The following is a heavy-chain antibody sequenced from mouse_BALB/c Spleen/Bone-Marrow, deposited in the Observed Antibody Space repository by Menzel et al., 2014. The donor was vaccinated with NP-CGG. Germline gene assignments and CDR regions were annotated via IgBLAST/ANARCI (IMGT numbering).Heavy chain of an antibody. CDR2: ICCYNGAT. CDR3: ARGDYGDWYFDV. CDR1: GYSFTGYY. Sequence: LVKTGASVKISCKASGYSFTGYYMHWVKQSHGKSLEWIGYICCYNGATSYNQKFKGKATFTVDTSSSTAYMQFNSLTSGDSAVYYCARGDYGDWYFDVWGAGTTVTVSS. J-gene: IGHJ1*01. V-gene: IGHV1S34*01. D-gene: IGHD2-4*01.